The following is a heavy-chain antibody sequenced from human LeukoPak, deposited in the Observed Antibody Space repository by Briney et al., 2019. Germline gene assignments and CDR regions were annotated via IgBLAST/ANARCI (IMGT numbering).Heavy chain of an antibody. CDR2: MNPNSGGA. CDR1: GYTFTGDY. V-gene: IGHV1-2*06. J-gene: IGHJ4*02. CDR3: ARSYCIGTNCYSHLFDY. Sequence: AASVKVSCKVSGYTFTGDYLHWVRQAPGQGLEWMGRMNPNSGGANYAQNFQGRVTMTRDTSISTAHMELSRLRSDDTAVYYCARSYCIGTNCYSHLFDYWGQGTLVTVSS. D-gene: IGHD2-2*01.